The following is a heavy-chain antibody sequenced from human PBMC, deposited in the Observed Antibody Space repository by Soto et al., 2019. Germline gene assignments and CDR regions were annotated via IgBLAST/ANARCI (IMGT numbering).Heavy chain of an antibody. V-gene: IGHV4-39*01. D-gene: IGHD3-3*02. CDR3: ARLPSRHLVDY. CDR2: MFYDVST. Sequence: PSETLSLTCTVSSSSINSSGYYWGWIRQPPGKGLEWIGSMFYDVSTYYNPSLKSRVTVSVDTSKNQFSLNLRSVTAADTAVYYCARLPSRHLVDYWGQGTLVTVTS. J-gene: IGHJ4*02. CDR1: SSSINSSGYY.